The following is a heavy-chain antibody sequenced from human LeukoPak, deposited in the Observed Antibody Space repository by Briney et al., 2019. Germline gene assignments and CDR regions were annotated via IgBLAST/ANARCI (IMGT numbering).Heavy chain of an antibody. D-gene: IGHD3-3*01. Sequence: PGGSLRLSCAASGFTFSSYAMSWVRQAPGKGLEWVSSISSSSSYIYYADSVKGRFTISRDNAKNSLYLQMNSLRAEDTAVYYCARAIFGVVITGDAFDIWGQGTMVTVSS. V-gene: IGHV3-21*01. J-gene: IGHJ3*02. CDR1: GFTFSSYA. CDR3: ARAIFGVVITGDAFDI. CDR2: ISSSSSYI.